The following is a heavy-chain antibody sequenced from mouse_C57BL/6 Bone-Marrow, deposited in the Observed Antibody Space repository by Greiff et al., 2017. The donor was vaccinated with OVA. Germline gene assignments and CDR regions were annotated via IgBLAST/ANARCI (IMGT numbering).Heavy chain of an antibody. Sequence: VKLQESGPGLVQPSQSLSITCTVSGFSLTSYGVHWVRQSPGKGLEWLGVIWSGGSTDYNAAFISRLSISKDNSKSQVSFKMNSLQADDTAIYYCARRGGLLYYYAMDYWGQGTSVTVSS. CDR2: IWSGGST. CDR1: GFSLTSYG. CDR3: ARRGGLLYYYAMDY. V-gene: IGHV2-2*01. J-gene: IGHJ4*01. D-gene: IGHD3-3*01.